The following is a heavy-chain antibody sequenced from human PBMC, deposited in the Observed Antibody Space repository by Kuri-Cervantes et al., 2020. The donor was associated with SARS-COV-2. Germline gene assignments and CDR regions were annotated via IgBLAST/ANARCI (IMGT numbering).Heavy chain of an antibody. CDR2: INHSGSA. J-gene: IGHJ3*01. Sequence: SETLSLTCAVCGGSFSGFYWSWIRQPPGKGLEWIGEINHSGSANYSPSLKSRVTISVDTSKNQFSLRLSSVTAADTGVYYCARASTTIYGVLIALFSSNAFGVWGQGTMVTVSS. CDR1: GGSFSGFY. V-gene: IGHV4-34*01. D-gene: IGHD3-3*01. CDR3: ARASTTIYGVLIALFSSNAFGV.